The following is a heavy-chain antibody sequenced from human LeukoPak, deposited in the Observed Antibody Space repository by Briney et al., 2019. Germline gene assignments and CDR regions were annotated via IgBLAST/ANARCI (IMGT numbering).Heavy chain of an antibody. J-gene: IGHJ4*02. CDR2: ITPSGGT. CDR3: ARDRYGDGFAHLDY. D-gene: IGHD5-24*01. Sequence: ASVPVSRKASGYTFTSYAIHWVRQAPGQGLEWMGWITPSGGTNYPQKFQGRVAITWDTSITTAYMDLSRLTSDDTAVYYCARDRYGDGFAHLDYWGQGALV. V-gene: IGHV1-2*02. CDR1: GYTFTSYA.